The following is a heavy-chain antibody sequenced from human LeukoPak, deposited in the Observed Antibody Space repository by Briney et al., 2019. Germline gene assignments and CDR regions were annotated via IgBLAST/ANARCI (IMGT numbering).Heavy chain of an antibody. D-gene: IGHD1-26*01. CDR2: ISAYNGNT. V-gene: IGHV1-18*01. CDR1: GYTFTSHG. J-gene: IGHJ4*02. CDR3: ARDLSTLGAHDFDY. Sequence: ASVKVSCKASGYTFTSHGIGWVRQAPGQGLEWMGWISAYNGNTNYAQKLQGRVTMTTDTSTSTAYMELRSLRSDDTAVYYCARDLSTLGAHDFDYWGQGTLVTVSS.